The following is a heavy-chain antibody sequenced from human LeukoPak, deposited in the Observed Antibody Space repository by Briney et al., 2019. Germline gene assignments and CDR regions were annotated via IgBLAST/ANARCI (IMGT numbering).Heavy chain of an antibody. Sequence: SQTLSLTCTVSGVYINNGGYYWTWIRQLPGKGLEWIGSIYYSGGPDYNPSLKSRTTISFDLSKNQFFLRLTSMTAADTAVYYCARADMRPTKYADFWGRGTLVTVSS. V-gene: IGHV4-31*03. CDR1: GVYINNGGYY. CDR2: IYYSGGP. J-gene: IGHJ4*02. D-gene: IGHD2-2*01. CDR3: ARADMRPTKYADF.